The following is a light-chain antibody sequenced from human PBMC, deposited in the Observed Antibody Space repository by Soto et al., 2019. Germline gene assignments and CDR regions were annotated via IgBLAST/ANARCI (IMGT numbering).Light chain of an antibody. CDR1: RSNIGNNA. Sequence: QSVLTQTPSASGTPGQTVTISCSGSRSNIGNNAVSWYQQFPGTAPKLLIYNNNQRPSGLPDRFSGCKSGTSASLAISGLQSEDEADYYCATWDDSLNARGVFGGGTKVTVL. J-gene: IGLJ3*02. CDR3: ATWDDSLNARGV. V-gene: IGLV1-44*01. CDR2: NNN.